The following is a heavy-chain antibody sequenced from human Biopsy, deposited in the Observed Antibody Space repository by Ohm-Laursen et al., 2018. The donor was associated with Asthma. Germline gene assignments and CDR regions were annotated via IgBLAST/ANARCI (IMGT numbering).Heavy chain of an antibody. Sequence: SLRLSCAASGFTFSSYGMYWVRQAPGKGLEWVAVISYDGSNKYYADSVKGRFTISRDNSKNTLYLQMNSLRAEDTAVYYCAKDTEGRYDFWSGLSYNYYGMDVWGQGTTVTVAS. CDR3: AKDTEGRYDFWSGLSYNYYGMDV. J-gene: IGHJ6*02. CDR1: GFTFSSYG. D-gene: IGHD3-3*01. CDR2: ISYDGSNK. V-gene: IGHV3-30*18.